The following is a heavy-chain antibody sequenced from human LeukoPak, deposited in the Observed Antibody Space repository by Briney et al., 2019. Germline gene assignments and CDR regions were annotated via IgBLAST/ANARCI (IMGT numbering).Heavy chain of an antibody. D-gene: IGHD6-6*01. CDR1: GFTFDDYA. V-gene: IGHV3-9*03. CDR3: AKDIHRGSSSFLDY. CDR2: ISWNSGSI. Sequence: GGSLRLSCAASGFTFDDYAMHWVRQAPGKGLEWGSGISWNSGSIGYADSVKGRFTISRDNAKNSLYLQMNSLRAEDMALYYCAKDIHRGSSSFLDYWGQGTLVTVSS. J-gene: IGHJ4*02.